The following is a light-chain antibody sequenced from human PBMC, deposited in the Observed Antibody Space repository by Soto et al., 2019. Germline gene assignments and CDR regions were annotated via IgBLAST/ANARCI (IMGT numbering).Light chain of an antibody. J-gene: IGLJ1*01. CDR1: SSDVGGYNY. CDR3: SSYTISSTPDYV. V-gene: IGLV2-14*01. CDR2: EVS. Sequence: QSALAQPASVSGSPGQSITISCTGTSSDVGGYNYVSWYQQHPGKAPKLMIYEVSNRPSGVSNRFSGSKSGNTASLTISGLQAEDEADYYCSSYTISSTPDYVFVTGTKVTAL.